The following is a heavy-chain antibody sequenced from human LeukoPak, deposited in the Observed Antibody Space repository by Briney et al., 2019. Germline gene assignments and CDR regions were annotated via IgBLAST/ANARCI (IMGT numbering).Heavy chain of an antibody. D-gene: IGHD4-17*01. Sequence: GGSLRLSCAASGFTFSSYSMNWVRQAPGKGLEWISYITTTSTTMYYADSVKGRFTISRDNAKNSLYLQMNSLRAEDTAVYYCAATVTMGHDYWDQGTLVTVSS. CDR1: GFTFSSYS. CDR3: AATVTMGHDY. V-gene: IGHV3-48*01. CDR2: ITTTSTTM. J-gene: IGHJ4*02.